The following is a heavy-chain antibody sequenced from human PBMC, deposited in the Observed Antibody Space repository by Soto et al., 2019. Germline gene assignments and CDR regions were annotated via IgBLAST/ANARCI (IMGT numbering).Heavy chain of an antibody. Sequence: QVQLLQSGAEVKKPGASVKVSCKASGYTFTTYGITWVRQAPGQGLEWMGWISAYSGNTNYTQKRQGRLTVTTDTSTNTASMDLRSLRSDDTAVYYCARVVKAGDYGDYGRYYFDYWGHGTLVTVSS. CDR2: ISAYSGNT. CDR3: ARVVKAGDYGDYGRYYFDY. V-gene: IGHV1-18*04. D-gene: IGHD4-17*01. J-gene: IGHJ4*01. CDR1: GYTFTTYG.